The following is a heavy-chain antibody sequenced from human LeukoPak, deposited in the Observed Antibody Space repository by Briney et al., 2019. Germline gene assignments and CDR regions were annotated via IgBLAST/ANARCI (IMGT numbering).Heavy chain of an antibody. CDR2: ISAYNGNT. CDR1: GYTFSSYG. CDR3: ARDLWSFSRGVVGATKDY. J-gene: IGHJ4*02. D-gene: IGHD1-26*01. V-gene: IGHV1-18*01. Sequence: GASVKVSCKASGYTFSSYGISWVRQAPGQGLEWMGWISAYNGNTNYTQKLQGRVTMTTDTSTSTAYMELRSLRSDDTAVYYCARDLWSFSRGVVGATKDYWGQGTLVIVSS.